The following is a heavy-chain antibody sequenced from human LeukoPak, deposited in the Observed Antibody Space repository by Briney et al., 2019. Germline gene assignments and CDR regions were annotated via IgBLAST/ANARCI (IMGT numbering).Heavy chain of an antibody. CDR1: GFSFSK. V-gene: IGHV3-21*01. Sequence: PGGSLRLSCAASGFSFSKMNWVRQAPGKGPEWVSSISSSSSYIYYADSMKGRFTISRDNAKNSLYLQMNSLRAEDTAVYYCARNNWFGEFENWFDPWGQGTLVTVSS. J-gene: IGHJ5*02. CDR3: ARNNWFGEFENWFDP. D-gene: IGHD3-10*01. CDR2: ISSSSSYI.